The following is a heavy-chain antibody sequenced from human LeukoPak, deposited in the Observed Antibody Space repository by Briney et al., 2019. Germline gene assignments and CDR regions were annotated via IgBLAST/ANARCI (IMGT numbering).Heavy chain of an antibody. Sequence: GRSLRLSCTASGFTFSDYAMSWVRQAPGKGLEWVGFIRNKANGGTADYAASVKGRFTISRDDSKTIAYLQMNSLKTEDTAVYYCAKPFYCGGDCYYFDYWGQGTLVTVSS. D-gene: IGHD2-21*02. CDR1: GFTFSDYA. J-gene: IGHJ4*02. V-gene: IGHV3-49*04. CDR3: AKPFYCGGDCYYFDY. CDR2: IRNKANGGTA.